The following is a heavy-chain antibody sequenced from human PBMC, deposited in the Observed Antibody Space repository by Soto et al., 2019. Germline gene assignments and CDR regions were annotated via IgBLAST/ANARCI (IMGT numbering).Heavy chain of an antibody. CDR3: AGGFPLWFDP. D-gene: IGHD3-16*02. Sequence: GASVKVSCKASGYIFTSYYIHWVRQAPGQGLEWMGWINPFDGSRMFAQKFQGRVTITRDTSASTAYMELSSLRSEDTAVYYCAGGFPLWFDPWGQGTLVTVSS. CDR1: GYIFTSYY. J-gene: IGHJ5*02. V-gene: IGHV1-46*01. CDR2: INPFDGSR.